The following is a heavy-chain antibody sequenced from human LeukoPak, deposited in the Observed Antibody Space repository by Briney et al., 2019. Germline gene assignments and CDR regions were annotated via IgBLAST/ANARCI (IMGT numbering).Heavy chain of an antibody. V-gene: IGHV1-2*06. CDR1: GYTFTGYY. J-gene: IGHJ4*02. CDR3: ASESGYDSSGYRADY. Sequence: ASVKVSCKASGYTFTGYYMHWVRQAPGQGLEWMGRINPNSGGTNYAQKFQGRVTMTRDTSISTAYMELSRLRSDDTAVYYCASESGYDSSGYRADYWGQGTLVTVSS. D-gene: IGHD3-22*01. CDR2: INPNSGGT.